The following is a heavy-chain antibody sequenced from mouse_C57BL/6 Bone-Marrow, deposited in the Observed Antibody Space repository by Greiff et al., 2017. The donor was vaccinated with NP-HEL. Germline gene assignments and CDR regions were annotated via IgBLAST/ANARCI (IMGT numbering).Heavy chain of an antibody. J-gene: IGHJ4*01. D-gene: IGHD2-1*01. V-gene: IGHV5-12*01. CDR1: GFTFSDYY. CDR3: ARDDSTMYAMGY. CDR2: ISNGGGST. Sequence: EVMLLESGGGLVQPGGSLKLSCAASGFTFSDYYMYWVRQTPEKRLEWVAYISNGGGSTYYPDTVKGRFTISRDNAKNTLYLQMSRLKSEDTAMYYCARDDSTMYAMGYWGQGTSVTVSS.